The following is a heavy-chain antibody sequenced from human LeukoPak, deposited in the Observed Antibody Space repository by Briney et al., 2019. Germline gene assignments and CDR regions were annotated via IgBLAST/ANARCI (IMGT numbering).Heavy chain of an antibody. CDR2: IYYSGST. J-gene: IGHJ6*02. V-gene: IGHV4-39*07. D-gene: IGHD4-17*01. CDR3: ARAPALHMTTVTTSTEFARPSYGMDV. Sequence: TSETLSLTCTVSGGSISSSSYYWGWIRQPPGKGLEWIGSIYYSGSTYYNPSLKSRVTISVDKSKNQFSLKLSSVTAADTAVYYCARAPALHMTTVTTSTEFARPSYGMDVWGQGTTVTVSS. CDR1: GGSISSSSYY.